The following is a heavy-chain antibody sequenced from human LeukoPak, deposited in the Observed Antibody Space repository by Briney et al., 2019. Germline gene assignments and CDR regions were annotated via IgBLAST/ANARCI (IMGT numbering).Heavy chain of an antibody. D-gene: IGHD5-18*01. Sequence: SETLSLTCTVSGGSISSGGYYWSWIRQPPGKGLEWIGYIYHSGSTYYNPSLKSRVTISVDRSKNQFSLKLSSVTAADTAVYYCATGNGRGYSYGPTRSRRAFDIWGQGTMVTVSS. V-gene: IGHV4-30-2*01. CDR1: GGSISSGGYY. CDR2: IYHSGST. CDR3: ATGNGRGYSYGPTRSRRAFDI. J-gene: IGHJ3*02.